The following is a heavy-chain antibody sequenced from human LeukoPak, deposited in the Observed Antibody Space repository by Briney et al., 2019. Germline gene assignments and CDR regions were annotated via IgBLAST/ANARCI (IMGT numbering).Heavy chain of an antibody. CDR2: ISSSSSYI. CDR3: ARDDGVTVTTNNVDY. V-gene: IGHV3-21*01. Sequence: GGSLRLSCAASGFTFSSYSMNWVRQAPGKGLEWVSSISSSSSYIYYADSVKGRFTISRDNAKNSLYLQMNSLRAEDTAVYYCARDDGVTVTTNNVDYWGQGTLVTVSS. D-gene: IGHD4-17*01. J-gene: IGHJ4*02. CDR1: GFTFSSYS.